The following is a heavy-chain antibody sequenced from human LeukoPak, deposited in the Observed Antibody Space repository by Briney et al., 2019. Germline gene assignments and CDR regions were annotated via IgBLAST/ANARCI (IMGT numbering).Heavy chain of an antibody. CDR3: ARTRPGSGWYNFDY. V-gene: IGHV3-66*01. D-gene: IGHD6-13*01. J-gene: IGHJ4*02. CDR2: IYSGGST. Sequence: AGGSLRLSCAASGFTVSNNFMSWVRQAPGKGLEWVSVIYSGGSTYYTDSVKGRFTISRDNSKNTLYLQLNSLRAEDTAVYYGARTRPGSGWYNFDYWGQGTLVTVSS. CDR1: GFTVSNNF.